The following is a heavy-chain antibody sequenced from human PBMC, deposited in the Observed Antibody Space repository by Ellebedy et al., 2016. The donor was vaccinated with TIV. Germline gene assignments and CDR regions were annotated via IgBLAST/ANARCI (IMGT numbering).Heavy chain of an antibody. D-gene: IGHD5-18*01. J-gene: IGHJ4*02. CDR2: IYNSGGT. Sequence: SETLSLTCTVSGGSISSGGYYWSWFRQHPGKGPEWIGYIYNSGGTYYNPSLKRRVTISGDTSKNQLSLRLSSVTAADTAVYYCARGPKYSFAEQSEYWGQGTLVTVSS. CDR3: ARGPKYSFAEQSEY. CDR1: GGSISSGGYY. V-gene: IGHV4-31*03.